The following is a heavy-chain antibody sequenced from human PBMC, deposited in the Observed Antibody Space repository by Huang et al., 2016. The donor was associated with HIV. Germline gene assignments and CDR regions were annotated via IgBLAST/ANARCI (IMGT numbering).Heavy chain of an antibody. CDR1: GYSFTSYW. CDR2: IYPGDSDT. J-gene: IGHJ4*02. CDR3: ARLSTTWYFDY. Sequence: EVQLVQSGAEVKKHGESLKISCKGSGYSFTSYWIGWVRQMPGKGLEGMGIIYPGDSDTRYSPSFQGKVTISADKSISPAYLQWGSLKASDTAMYYCARLSTTWYFDYWGQGTLVTVSS. V-gene: IGHV5-51*01. D-gene: IGHD1-1*01.